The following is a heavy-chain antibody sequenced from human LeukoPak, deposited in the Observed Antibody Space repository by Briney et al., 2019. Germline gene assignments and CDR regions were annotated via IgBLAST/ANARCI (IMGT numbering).Heavy chain of an antibody. Sequence: SETLSLTCTVSRGSLTTYYSSWIRHLPGKRLEWIGHVHYRGSPDYNPSLTSRVTISVDTSKNQFSLRLTSVTAADTAVYYCARYSTSWDYWGEGTLVTVS. V-gene: IGHV4-59*01. CDR1: RGSLTTYY. J-gene: IGHJ4*02. D-gene: IGHD2-2*01. CDR2: VHYRGSP. CDR3: ARYSTSWDY.